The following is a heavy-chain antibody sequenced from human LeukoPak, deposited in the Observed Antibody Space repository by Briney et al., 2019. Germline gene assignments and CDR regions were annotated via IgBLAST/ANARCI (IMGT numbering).Heavy chain of an antibody. CDR3: ARSDRDLWYFDL. V-gene: IGHV4-59*01. J-gene: IGHJ2*01. CDR2: VYYSGTT. Sequence: SETLSLTCTVSGGSISTYYWSWIRQPPGKGLEWIGYVYYSGTTNYKYKPSLKSRVTISADTSKNQFSLRLSSVTAADTAVYYCARSDRDLWYFDLWGRGTLVTVSS. CDR1: GGSISTYY.